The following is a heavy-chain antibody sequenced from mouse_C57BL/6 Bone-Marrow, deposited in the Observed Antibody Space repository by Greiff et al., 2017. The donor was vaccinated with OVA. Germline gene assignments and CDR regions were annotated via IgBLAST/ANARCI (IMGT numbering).Heavy chain of an antibody. V-gene: IGHV1-39*01. Sequence: VHVKQSGPELVKPGASVKISCKASGYSFTDYNMNWVKQSNGKSLEWIGVINPNYGTTSYNQKFKGKATLTVDQSSSTAYMQLNSLTSEDSAVYYCARSYYGSSYVGFAYWGQGTLVTVSA. CDR2: INPNYGTT. D-gene: IGHD1-1*01. CDR3: ARSYYGSSYVGFAY. CDR1: GYSFTDYN. J-gene: IGHJ3*01.